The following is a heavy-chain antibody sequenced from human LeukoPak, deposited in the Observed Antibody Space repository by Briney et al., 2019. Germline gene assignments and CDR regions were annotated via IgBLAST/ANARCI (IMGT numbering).Heavy chain of an antibody. D-gene: IGHD3-3*01. Sequence: PGGSLRLSCAASGFTFSSYAMSWVRQAPGKGLEWVSAISGSGGSTYYADSVKGRFTISRDSSKNTLYLQMNSLRAEDTGVYYCAARYYDFWSGYYTDGYYYYMDVWGKGTTVTVSS. CDR3: AARYYDFWSGYYTDGYYYYMDV. CDR1: GFTFSSYA. CDR2: ISGSGGST. J-gene: IGHJ6*03. V-gene: IGHV3-23*01.